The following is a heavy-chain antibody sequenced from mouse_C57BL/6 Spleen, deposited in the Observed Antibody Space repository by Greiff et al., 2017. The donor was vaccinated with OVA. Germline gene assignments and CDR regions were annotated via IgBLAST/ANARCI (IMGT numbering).Heavy chain of an antibody. Sequence: QVQLQQPGAELVKPGASVKMSCKASGYTFTSYWITWVKQRPGQGLEWIGDIYPGSGSTNYNEKFKSKATLTVDTSSSTAYMQRSSLTSEDSAVYYGARWGLRREAKDCWGQGTSVTVSS. D-gene: IGHD2-2*01. J-gene: IGHJ4*01. CDR2: IYPGSGST. V-gene: IGHV1-55*01. CDR3: ARWGLRREAKDC. CDR1: GYTFTSYW.